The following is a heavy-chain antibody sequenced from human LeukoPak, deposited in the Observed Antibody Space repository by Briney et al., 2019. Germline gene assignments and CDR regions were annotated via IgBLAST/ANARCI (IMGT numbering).Heavy chain of an antibody. CDR3: ARMITWYFDL. D-gene: IGHD3-16*01. J-gene: IGHJ2*01. V-gene: IGHV4-39*01. CDR1: GGSMNSYY. Sequence: SETLSLTCSVSGGSMNSYYWSWIRQPPGKGLQWIGSIYYSGSTYYSPSLKSRVTISVDTSKNQFSLRLSSVTASDTAVYYCARMITWYFDLWGRGTLVTVSS. CDR2: IYYSGST.